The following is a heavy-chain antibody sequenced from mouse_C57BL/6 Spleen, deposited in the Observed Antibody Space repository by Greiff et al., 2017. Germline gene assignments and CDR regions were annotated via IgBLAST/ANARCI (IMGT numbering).Heavy chain of an antibody. CDR2: ISGGGGNT. Sequence: EVKLVEPGGGLVKPGGSLKLSCAASGFTFSSYTMSWVRQTPEKRLEWVATISGGGGNTYYPDSVKGRFTISRDNAKNTLYLQMSSLRSEDTALYYCTRQGYSNSLFAYWGQGTLVTVSA. J-gene: IGHJ3*01. CDR3: TRQGYSNSLFAY. CDR1: GFTFSSYT. V-gene: IGHV5-9*01. D-gene: IGHD2-5*01.